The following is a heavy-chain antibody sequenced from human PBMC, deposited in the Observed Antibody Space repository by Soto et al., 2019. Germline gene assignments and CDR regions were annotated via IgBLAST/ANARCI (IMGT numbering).Heavy chain of an antibody. CDR3: TTNRGEWYYFDY. CDR2: IKRKNDGGTS. V-gene: IGHV3-15*01. CDR1: GFTFINAW. J-gene: IGHJ4*02. D-gene: IGHD3-16*01. Sequence: PWGSLRLSCAASGFTFINAWIIFFRHSAGKWLEWVGRIKRKNDGGTSDYAAPVKGRFTISRDDSKNTLYLQVNSLKTEDTAVYYCTTNRGEWYYFDYWGQGTLVTVSS.